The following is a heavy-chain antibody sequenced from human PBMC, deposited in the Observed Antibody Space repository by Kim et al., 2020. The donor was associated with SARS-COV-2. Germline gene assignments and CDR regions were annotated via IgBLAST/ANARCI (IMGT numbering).Heavy chain of an antibody. J-gene: IGHJ5*02. CDR1: GFTFSSYA. CDR3: TKAPRIAAPPQDP. CDR2: ISGSGGST. V-gene: IGHV3-23*01. D-gene: IGHD6-13*01. Sequence: GGSLRLSCAASGFTFSSYAMTRVRQAPGKGLEWVSAISGSGGSTYYADSVKGRFTISRDNSKNTLYLQMNSLRVEDTAVYYCTKAPRIAAPPQDPWGQGTLVTVSS.